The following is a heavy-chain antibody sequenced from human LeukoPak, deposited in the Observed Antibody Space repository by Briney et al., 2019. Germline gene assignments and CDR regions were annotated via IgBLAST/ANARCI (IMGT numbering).Heavy chain of an antibody. J-gene: IGHJ5*02. Sequence: GGSLRLSCAASGFTVDSYAMSWVRQAPGKGLAWVSLIYSDGVTQYADSVKGRFTNSRDNSKNTLYLQMNSLRDEDTAVYFCARDRAEGKTWVEFDPWGQGTLVTVSS. CDR2: IYSDGVT. V-gene: IGHV3-66*02. CDR1: GFTVDSYA. CDR3: ARDRAEGKTWVEFDP.